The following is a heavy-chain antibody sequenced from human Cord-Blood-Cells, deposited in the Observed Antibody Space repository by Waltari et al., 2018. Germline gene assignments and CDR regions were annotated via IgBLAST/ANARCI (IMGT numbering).Heavy chain of an antibody. CDR1: GGSISSSIYY. J-gene: IGHJ4*02. CDR2: IYYSGST. D-gene: IGHD4-17*01. CDR3: ASRLIYGDYVGPDY. V-gene: IGHV4-39*01. Sequence: QLQLQESGPGLVKPSETLSLTCTVSGGSISSSIYYWGWIRQPPGKGLEWIGSIYYSGSTYYNPSLKSRVTISVDTSKNQFSLKPSSVTAADTAVYYCASRLIYGDYVGPDYWGQGTLVTVSS.